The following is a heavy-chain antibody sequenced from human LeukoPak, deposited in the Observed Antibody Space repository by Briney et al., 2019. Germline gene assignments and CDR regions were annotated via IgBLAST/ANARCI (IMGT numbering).Heavy chain of an antibody. CDR1: GFTFSSYS. J-gene: IGHJ4*02. CDR2: ISGSGGST. D-gene: IGHD2-2*02. V-gene: IGHV3-23*01. Sequence: GGSLRLSCAASGFTFSSYSMNWVRQAPGKGLEWVSAISGSGGSTYYADSVKGRFTISRDNSKNTLYLQMNSLRAEDTAVYYCAKVANPVKRLVGYCSSTSCYSDYWGQGTLVTVSS. CDR3: AKVANPVKRLVGYCSSTSCYSDY.